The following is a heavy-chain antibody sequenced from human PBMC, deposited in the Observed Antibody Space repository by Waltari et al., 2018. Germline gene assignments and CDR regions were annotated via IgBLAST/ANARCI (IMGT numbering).Heavy chain of an antibody. CDR3: ARHGTGSYGRLDY. CDR2: IYYSGST. V-gene: IGHV4-59*08. Sequence: QVQLQESGPGLVKPSETLSLTCNVSGGSISSYYWSWIRQPPGKGLEWIGYIYYSGSTNYNPSLKRRVTISVDTSKSQFSMRLSSVTAADTAVYYCARHGTGSYGRLDYWGQGTLVTVSS. J-gene: IGHJ4*02. D-gene: IGHD1-26*01. CDR1: GGSISSYY.